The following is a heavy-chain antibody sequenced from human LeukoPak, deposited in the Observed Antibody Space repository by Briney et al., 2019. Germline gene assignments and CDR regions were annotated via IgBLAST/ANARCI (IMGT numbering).Heavy chain of an antibody. V-gene: IGHV4-34*01. D-gene: IGHD2-2*01. CDR3: ARGCSTSCYLGPLLPEY. Sequence: NGEINHSGSTNYNPSLKSRVTISVDTSNNQFSLKLSCVTAADTAVYYCARGCSTSCYLGPLLPEYWGQGTLVTVSS. J-gene: IGHJ4*02. CDR2: INHSGST.